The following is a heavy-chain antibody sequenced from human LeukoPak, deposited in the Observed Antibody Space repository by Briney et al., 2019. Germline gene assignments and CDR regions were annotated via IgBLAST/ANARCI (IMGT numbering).Heavy chain of an antibody. J-gene: IGHJ4*02. CDR1: GGSISSYY. CDR3: AREGYTSGWYKTDY. Sequence: PSETLSLTCTVSGGSISSYYWSWIRQPPGKGLEWIGYIYYSGSTNYNPSLKSRVTMSVDTSKNQFSLRLSSVTAADTAVYYCAREGYTSGWYKTDYWGQGTLVTVSS. D-gene: IGHD6-19*01. V-gene: IGHV4-59*01. CDR2: IYYSGST.